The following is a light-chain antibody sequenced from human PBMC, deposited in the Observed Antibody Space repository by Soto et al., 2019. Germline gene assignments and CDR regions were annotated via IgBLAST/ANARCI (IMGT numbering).Light chain of an antibody. J-gene: IGLJ2*01. V-gene: IGLV6-57*01. CDR1: SGSIASNY. CDR2: EDN. Sequence: NFMLTQLHSVSESPGKTVTISCTRSSGSIASNYVQWYQQRPGSSPTTVIYEDNRRPSGVPDRFSGSIDSSSNSASLTISGLKTEDEADYYCQSYDSSNQVFGGGTKLTVL. CDR3: QSYDSSNQV.